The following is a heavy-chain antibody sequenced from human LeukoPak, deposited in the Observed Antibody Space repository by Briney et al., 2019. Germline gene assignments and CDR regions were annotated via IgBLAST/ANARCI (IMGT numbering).Heavy chain of an antibody. Sequence: PGGSLRLSCAASGFTFDDYAMHWVRQAPGKGLEWVSGISWNSGSIGYADSVKGRFTISRDNAKNSLYLQMNSLRAEDTAVYYCARDYDFWSGYLGYWGQGTLVTVSS. V-gene: IGHV3-9*01. CDR2: ISWNSGSI. J-gene: IGHJ4*02. D-gene: IGHD3-3*01. CDR1: GFTFDDYA. CDR3: ARDYDFWSGYLGY.